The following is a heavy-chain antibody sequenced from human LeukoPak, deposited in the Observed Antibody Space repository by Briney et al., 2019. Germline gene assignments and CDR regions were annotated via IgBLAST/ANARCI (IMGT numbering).Heavy chain of an antibody. V-gene: IGHV1-18*01. CDR1: GYTFTSYG. CDR3: ARDDRSQGAAFDI. D-gene: IGHD1-26*01. J-gene: IGHJ3*02. CDR2: ISAYNGNT. Sequence: GASVKVSCKASGYTFTSYGISWVRQAPGQGLEWMGWISAYNGNTNYTQKLQGRVTTTTDTSTSTAYMELRSLRSDDTAVYYCARDDRSQGAAFDIWGQGTMVTVSS.